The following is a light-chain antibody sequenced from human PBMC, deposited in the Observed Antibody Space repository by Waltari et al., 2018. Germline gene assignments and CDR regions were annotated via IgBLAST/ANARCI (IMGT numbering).Light chain of an antibody. J-gene: IGLJ3*02. CDR3: CSYIGTHTNWV. V-gene: IGLV2-11*01. CDR2: DVT. CDR1: SSEVGDFNF. Sequence: QSALTQPRSVSGSPGQSVTISCTGISSEVGDFNFVSWYQQHPGEAPKLMIYDVTKRPSGVPDRLPGSKSGNTASLTISGLQAEDEANYYCCSYIGTHTNWVFGGGTKLTVL.